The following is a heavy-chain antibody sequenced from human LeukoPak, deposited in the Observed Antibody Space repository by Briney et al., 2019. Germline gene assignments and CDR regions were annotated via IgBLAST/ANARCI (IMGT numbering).Heavy chain of an antibody. CDR2: INHSGST. CDR1: GGSFSGYY. D-gene: IGHD5-24*01. CDR3: ARGGRELPNARRSKPGNWFDP. J-gene: IGHJ5*02. Sequence: SETLSLTCAVYGGSFSGYYWSWIRQPPGKGLEWIGEINHSGSTKYNSSLKSRVIISVDTSKNQFSLNLGSVTAADTAVYYCARGGRELPNARRSKPGNWFDPWGQGSLVTVSS. V-gene: IGHV4-34*01.